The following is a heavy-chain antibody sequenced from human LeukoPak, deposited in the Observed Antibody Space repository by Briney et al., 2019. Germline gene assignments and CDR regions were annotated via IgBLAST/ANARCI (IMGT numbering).Heavy chain of an antibody. Sequence: MPSGTLSLTCGVSGGSISGTNWWSWVRQPPGQGLEWIGEISLAGQTNYNPSLNGRVTMSLDKSSNQLSLHLTSVTAADTATYFCSRESGPFCPFGYWGQGTLVIVSS. CDR3: SRESGPFCPFGY. D-gene: IGHD1-26*01. CDR1: GGSISGTNW. V-gene: IGHV4-4*02. J-gene: IGHJ4*02. CDR2: ISLAGQT.